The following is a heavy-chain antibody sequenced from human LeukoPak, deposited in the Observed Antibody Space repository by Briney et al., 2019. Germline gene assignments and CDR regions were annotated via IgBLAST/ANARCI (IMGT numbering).Heavy chain of an antibody. CDR1: GASISTHSYC. D-gene: IGHD5-18*01. CDR3: ARHYAYSYGYVDH. V-gene: IGHV4-39*01. Sequence: KSSETLSLTCTVSGASISTHSYCWGWIRQPPGKGLEWIASIYYGGNAYYNSFLKSRVTLSVDTSKDQFSLKLSSVTAADTAVYYCARHYAYSYGYVDHWGQGTLVTVSS. J-gene: IGHJ4*02. CDR2: IYYGGNA.